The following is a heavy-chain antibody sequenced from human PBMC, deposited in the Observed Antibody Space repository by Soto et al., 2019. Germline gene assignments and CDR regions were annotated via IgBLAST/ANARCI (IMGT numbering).Heavy chain of an antibody. Sequence: EVQLLESGGGLVQPGGSLRLSCATSGFTLSNYAMNWDRQSPGKGLEWVSSISASGDSTYYPESVKARITVSRDNSKNTLYLEIDMLRAEDTAVYYCAKGGSLTGYFTYDYWGQGAMVSVSS. CDR3: AKGGSLTGYFTYDY. J-gene: IGHJ4*02. V-gene: IGHV3-23*01. CDR2: ISASGDST. D-gene: IGHD3-9*01. CDR1: GFTLSNYA.